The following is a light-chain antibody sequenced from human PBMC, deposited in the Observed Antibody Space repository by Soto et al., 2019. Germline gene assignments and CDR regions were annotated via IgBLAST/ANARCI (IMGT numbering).Light chain of an antibody. V-gene: IGLV1-40*01. J-gene: IGLJ3*02. CDR1: SSNIGAGYD. Sequence: QSVLTQPPSVSGAPGQRLTISCTGSSSNIGAGYDVHWYQQIPGTAPKLLIFGNSNRPSGVPDRFSGSKSGTSASLAITGLQAEDEADYYCQSYDSSLSDWVFGGGTKLTVL. CDR2: GNS. CDR3: QSYDSSLSDWV.